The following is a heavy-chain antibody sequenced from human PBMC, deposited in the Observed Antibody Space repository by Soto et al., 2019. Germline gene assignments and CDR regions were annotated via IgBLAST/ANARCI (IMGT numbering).Heavy chain of an antibody. J-gene: IGHJ4*02. CDR1: GGIFTRYD. D-gene: IGHD2-15*01. Sequence: QVQLVQSGAEVKKPGSSVKVSCKASGGIFTRYDIRWVRQAPGQGLEWMGAINPIFDTANYAQKFQGRLTITADATTSSAYMELSILSSEDTAIYYCAINEGRDVSNFDYWGQGTLVTVSS. CDR2: INPIFDTA. CDR3: AINEGRDVSNFDY. V-gene: IGHV1-69*01.